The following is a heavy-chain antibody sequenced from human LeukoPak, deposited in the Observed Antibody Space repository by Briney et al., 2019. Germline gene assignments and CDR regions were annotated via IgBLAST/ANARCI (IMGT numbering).Heavy chain of an antibody. J-gene: IGHJ3*02. CDR2: IYYSGST. D-gene: IGHD3-10*01. V-gene: IGHV4-59*01. CDR3: ARDRHCYGSGLTDAFDI. Sequence: SETLSLTCTVSGGSISSYYWSWIRQPPGKGLEWIGYIYYSGSTNYNPSLKSRVTISVDTSKNQFSLKLSSVTAADTAVYYCARDRHCYGSGLTDAFDIWGQGTMVTVSS. CDR1: GGSISSYY.